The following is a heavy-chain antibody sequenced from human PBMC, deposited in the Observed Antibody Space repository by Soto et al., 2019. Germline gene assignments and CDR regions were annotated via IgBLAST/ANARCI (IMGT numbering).Heavy chain of an antibody. Sequence: QVQLQESGPGLVKPSETLSLTCTVSGGSISTYYWSWLRQPPGKGLEWIGYIYHSGGTTYNPSLESRXXIXVXXSKTQFSLKLYSVTAADTAVYYRARDTTSGSYWDYWGQGTLVTVSS. D-gene: IGHD1-26*01. CDR1: GGSISTYY. V-gene: IGHV4-59*01. CDR2: IYHSGGT. J-gene: IGHJ4*02. CDR3: ARDTTSGSYWDY.